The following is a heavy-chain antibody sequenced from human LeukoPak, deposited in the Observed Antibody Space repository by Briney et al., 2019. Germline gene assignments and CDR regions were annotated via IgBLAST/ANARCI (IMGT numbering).Heavy chain of an antibody. CDR3: ARDEDYGSGSDY. V-gene: IGHV3-9*01. Sequence: PGRSLRLSCAASGFTFDDYAMHWVRQAPGKGLEWVSGISWNSGSIGYADSVKGRFTISRDNAKNTLYLQMNSLRAEDTAVYYCARDEDYGSGSDYWGQGTLVTVSS. J-gene: IGHJ4*02. CDR1: GFTFDDYA. CDR2: ISWNSGSI. D-gene: IGHD3-10*01.